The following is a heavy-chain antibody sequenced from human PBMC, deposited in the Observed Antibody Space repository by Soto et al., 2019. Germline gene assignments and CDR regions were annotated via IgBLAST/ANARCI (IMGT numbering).Heavy chain of an antibody. D-gene: IGHD3-3*02. J-gene: IGHJ2*01. CDR3: ARYSFLPGGLRRDWYFDL. V-gene: IGHV4-59*01. CDR1: GGSISSYY. CDR2: IYYSGST. Sequence: QVQLQESGPGLVKPSETLSLTCTVSGGSISSYYWSWIRQPPGKGLEWIGYIYYSGSTNYNPSLKCRVTISVDTSKNQFSLKLSSVPAADTAVYYCARYSFLPGGLRRDWYFDLWGRGTLVTVSS.